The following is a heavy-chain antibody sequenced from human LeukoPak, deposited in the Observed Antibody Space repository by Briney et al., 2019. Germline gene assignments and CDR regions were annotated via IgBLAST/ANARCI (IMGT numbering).Heavy chain of an antibody. CDR3: AKDPRSIVGATPDY. CDR2: ISGSGGST. Sequence: PGGSLRLSCAASGFTFSSYAMSWVRHAPGKGLEWVSAISGSGGSTYYAYSVKGRLTISRDNSKNTLYPQMHSLRAADTGVYYCAKDPRSIVGATPDYWGQGTLVTVPS. V-gene: IGHV3-23*01. D-gene: IGHD1-26*01. J-gene: IGHJ4*02. CDR1: GFTFSSYA.